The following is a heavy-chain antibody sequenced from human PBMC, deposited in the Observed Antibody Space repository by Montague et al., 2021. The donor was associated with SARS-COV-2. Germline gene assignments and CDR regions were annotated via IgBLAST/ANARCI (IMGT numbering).Heavy chain of an antibody. V-gene: IGHV4-59*08. Sequence: SETLSLTCTVSGDSMNDSYWSWIRQPPGKALEYIGYIYFSGSTNYNPSLKSRLTISVDTSKNQFSLKMSSVTAADTAVYFCTRLSLGWNTDWGQGTLVTVSS. CDR2: IYFSGST. CDR3: TRLSLGWNTD. D-gene: IGHD1-1*01. CDR1: GDSMNDSY. J-gene: IGHJ1*01.